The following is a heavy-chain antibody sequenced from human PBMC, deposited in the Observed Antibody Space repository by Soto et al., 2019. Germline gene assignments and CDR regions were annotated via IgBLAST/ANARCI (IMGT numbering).Heavy chain of an antibody. V-gene: IGHV3-33*01. CDR2: IWYDGNNK. J-gene: IGHJ4*02. CDR1: GFTFSDYG. CDR3: ARDWELLVDY. D-gene: IGHD3-10*01. Sequence: GGSLRLSCAASGFTFSDYGMHWVRQAPGKGLEWVAVIWYDGNNKYYGDSVKGRFTISRDNSKNTLYLQMNSLRAEDTAVYYCARDWELLVDYWGRGTLVTVSS.